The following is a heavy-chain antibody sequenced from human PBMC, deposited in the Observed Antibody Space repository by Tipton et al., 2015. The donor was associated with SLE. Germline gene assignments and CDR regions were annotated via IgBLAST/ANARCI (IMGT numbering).Heavy chain of an antibody. D-gene: IGHD1-26*01. Sequence: TLSLTCTVSGGSICSSSYYWGWIRQPPGKGLEWIGSIYYSGSTYYNPSLKSRVTISVDTSKNQFSLKLSSVTAADTAVHYCARELRIVGAKDWFDPWGQGTLVTVSS. V-gene: IGHV4-39*07. CDR3: ARELRIVGAKDWFDP. J-gene: IGHJ5*02. CDR2: IYYSGST. CDR1: GGSICSSSYY.